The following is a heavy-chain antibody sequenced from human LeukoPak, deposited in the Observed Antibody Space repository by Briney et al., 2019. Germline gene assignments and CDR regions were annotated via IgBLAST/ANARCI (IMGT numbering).Heavy chain of an antibody. CDR2: ISYDGSDK. J-gene: IGHJ4*02. V-gene: IGHV3-30-3*01. CDR1: GFTFSSYE. Sequence: GGSLRLSCAASGFTFSSYEMHWVRQAPVKGLEWVAVISYDGSDKYYGVSVKGRFTISRDNSKNTLYLQINSLGPEDTAVYYCARDRNSSPGDWGQGTLVTVSS. D-gene: IGHD3-22*01. CDR3: ARDRNSSPGD.